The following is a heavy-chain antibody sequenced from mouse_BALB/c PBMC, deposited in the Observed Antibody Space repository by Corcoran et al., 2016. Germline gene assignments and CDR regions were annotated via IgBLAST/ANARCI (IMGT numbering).Heavy chain of an antibody. CDR3: AREPRAKDY. Sequence: QITLVESGPKLKKPGETIKISCRGSGCTFTNSGMHLVKQDPGKVLQRMGWINTYTGEPTYADDFKGRFAFSLESSARTAYLQIKNLKNEDTATYFCAREPRAKDYWGQGTSVTVSS. V-gene: IGHV9-3-1*01. J-gene: IGHJ4*01. CDR1: GCTFTNSG. CDR2: INTYTGEP.